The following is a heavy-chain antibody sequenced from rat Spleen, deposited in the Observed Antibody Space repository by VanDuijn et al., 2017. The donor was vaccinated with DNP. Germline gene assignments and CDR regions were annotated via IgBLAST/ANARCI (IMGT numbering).Heavy chain of an antibody. CDR1: GYTFPTYY. CDR2: LNMGSGGT. Sequence: QVQLQQSGAELAKPGSSGMISCRASGYTFPTYYIGWLKQTTRQGLEYIGYLNMGSGGTSYHEKFKGKATLTVGNSSSTAFMQLSSLTPDDSAVYYCARGSRVWFAYWGQGTLVTVSS. D-gene: IGHD1-11*01. V-gene: IGHV1-43*01. J-gene: IGHJ3*01. CDR3: ARGSRVWFAY.